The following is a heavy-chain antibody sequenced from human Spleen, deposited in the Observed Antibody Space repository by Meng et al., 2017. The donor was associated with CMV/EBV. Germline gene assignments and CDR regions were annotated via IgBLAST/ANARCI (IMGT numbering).Heavy chain of an antibody. D-gene: IGHD6-13*01. J-gene: IGHJ4*02. Sequence: GAAISADTWWSWVRQTAGKGVEWIREVYHSGSTNNNPSLKTRLIISVDESKNKFSLKLTSVTAADTAVYYCAAHRGGGFGSSSWSAYWGQGTLVTVSS. CDR2: VYHSGST. CDR1: GAAISADTW. V-gene: IGHV4-4*02. CDR3: AAHRGGGFGSSSWSAY.